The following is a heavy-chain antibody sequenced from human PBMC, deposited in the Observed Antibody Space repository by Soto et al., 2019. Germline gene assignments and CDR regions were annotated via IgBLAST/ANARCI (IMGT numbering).Heavy chain of an antibody. CDR2: ITSSSVTM. CDR1: GFTLSTHS. V-gene: IGHV3-48*01. CDR3: VGEVGFQLIY. D-gene: IGHD2-2*01. Sequence: EVQLVESGGGLVQPGGSLRLSCAASGFTLSTHSMNWVRQAPGKGLEWISYITSSSVTMYADSVKGRFTISGDNAKNSLYLQMNSLRAEDTAVYFCVGEVGFQLIYWGQGTLVTVSS. J-gene: IGHJ4*02.